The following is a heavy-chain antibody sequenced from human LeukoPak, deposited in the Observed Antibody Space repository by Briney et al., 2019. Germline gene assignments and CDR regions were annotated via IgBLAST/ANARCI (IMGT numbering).Heavy chain of an antibody. D-gene: IGHD3-3*01. J-gene: IGHJ3*02. V-gene: IGHV3-53*01. CDR3: ARPQDFWSGYWAPGAFDI. Sequence: GGSLRLSCAASGFTVSSNYMSWVRQAPGKGLEWVSVIYSGGSTYYADSVKGRFTISRDNSRNTLYLQMNSLRAEDTAVYYCARPQDFWSGYWAPGAFDIWGQGTMVTVSS. CDR1: GFTVSSNY. CDR2: IYSGGST.